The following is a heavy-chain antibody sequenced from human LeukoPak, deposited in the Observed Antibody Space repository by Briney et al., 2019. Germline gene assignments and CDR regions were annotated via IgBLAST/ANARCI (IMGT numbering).Heavy chain of an antibody. Sequence: SETLSLTCTVSGGSISSYYWSWIRQPPGKGLEWIGYIYYNESTNYNPSLKSRVTISVDMSKNQFSLKLSSVTAADTAVYYCARDGYSGSDALWGQGTLVTVSS. J-gene: IGHJ4*02. CDR2: IYYNEST. CDR3: ARDGYSGSDAL. CDR1: GGSISSYY. V-gene: IGHV4-59*01. D-gene: IGHD5-12*01.